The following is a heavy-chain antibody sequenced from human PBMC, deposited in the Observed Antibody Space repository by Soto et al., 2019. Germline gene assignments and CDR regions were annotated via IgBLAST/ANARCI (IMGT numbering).Heavy chain of an antibody. D-gene: IGHD1-26*01. CDR3: ARARAPITNYYSYAMDV. CDR1: GYTFTNYH. V-gene: IGHV1-46*01. Sequence: SVKVSCKASGYTFTNYHIHWVRQAPGHGLQWMGVVNPSSGGTSYAQKFRGRLSVTWDTSTSTVYLELSSLTSDDTAVYYCARARAPITNYYSYAMDVWGQGTTVTVSS. J-gene: IGHJ6*02. CDR2: VNPSSGGT.